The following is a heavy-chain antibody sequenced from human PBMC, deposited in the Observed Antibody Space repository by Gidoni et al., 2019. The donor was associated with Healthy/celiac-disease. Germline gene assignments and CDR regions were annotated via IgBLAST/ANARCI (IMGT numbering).Heavy chain of an antibody. CDR3: AREARTVNLFDY. Sequence: QVQLQESGPGLVKPSQTLSLTCTVSGGSISSGGYYWSWIRQHPGKGLEWIGYICYSGSTYSNPSLKRRVTIAVDTSKNQFSLKLSSVTAAATAVYYCAREARTVNLFDYWGQGTLVTVSS. J-gene: IGHJ4*02. D-gene: IGHD4-17*01. V-gene: IGHV4-31*03. CDR1: GGSISSGGYY. CDR2: ICYSGST.